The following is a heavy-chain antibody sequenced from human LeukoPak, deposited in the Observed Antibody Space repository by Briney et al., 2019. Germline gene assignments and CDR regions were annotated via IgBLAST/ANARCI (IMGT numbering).Heavy chain of an antibody. V-gene: IGHV3-33*01. D-gene: IGHD3-10*01. J-gene: IGHJ4*02. CDR2: IWHDGTNT. CDR3: ARDGTGTTLVRGVMGNFDY. CDR1: GFTFSAYG. Sequence: PGGSLRLSCAASGFTFSAYGMHWVRQAPGKGLEWVAFIWHDGTNTFYADSVKGRFTISRDNSKNTVYLEMSSLRAEDTAVYYCARDGTGTTLVRGVMGNFDYWGQGTLVTVSS.